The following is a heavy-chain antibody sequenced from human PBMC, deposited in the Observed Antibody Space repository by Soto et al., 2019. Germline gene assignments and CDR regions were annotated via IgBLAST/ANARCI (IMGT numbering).Heavy chain of an antibody. D-gene: IGHD3-9*01. CDR3: AKDPDYDILTGYYSHYYYGMDV. V-gene: IGHV3-30*18. J-gene: IGHJ6*02. CDR2: ISYDGSNK. CDR1: GFTFSSYG. Sequence: GGSLRLSCAASGFTFSSYGMHWVRQAPGKGLEWVAVISYDGSNKYYADSVKGRFTISRDNSKNTLYLQMNSLRAEDTAVYYCAKDPDYDILTGYYSHYYYGMDVWGQGTTVSVSS.